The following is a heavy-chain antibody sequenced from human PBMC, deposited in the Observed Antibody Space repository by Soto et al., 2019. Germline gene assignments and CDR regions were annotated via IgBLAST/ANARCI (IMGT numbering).Heavy chain of an antibody. V-gene: IGHV5-51*01. Sequence: GESLKISCKGSGYSFTSYWIGWVRQMPGKGLEWMGIIYPGDSDTRYSPSFQGQVTISADKSIDTAYLQWRSLKASDTAVYYCARHHGSPGSYFGLDVWVQGTTVTVYS. J-gene: IGHJ6*02. CDR3: ARHHGSPGSYFGLDV. D-gene: IGHD6-13*01. CDR2: IYPGDSDT. CDR1: GYSFTSYW.